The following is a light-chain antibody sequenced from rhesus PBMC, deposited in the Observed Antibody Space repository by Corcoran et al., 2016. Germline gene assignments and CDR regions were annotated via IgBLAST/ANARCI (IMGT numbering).Light chain of an antibody. Sequence: DIQMTQSPSSLSASVGDTVTITCRASQSITSWLDWYQQHPGKAPKPLIYKASSLQSGVPSRFSGSGSGTDFTLTISSLPPEDFATYYCLQYSSSPLTFGGGTKVEIK. CDR1: QSITSW. CDR2: KAS. V-gene: IGKV1-22*01. J-gene: IGKJ4*01. CDR3: LQYSSSPLT.